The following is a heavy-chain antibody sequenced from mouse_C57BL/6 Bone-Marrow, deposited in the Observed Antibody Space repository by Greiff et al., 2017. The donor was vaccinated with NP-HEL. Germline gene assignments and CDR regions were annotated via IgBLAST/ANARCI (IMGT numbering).Heavy chain of an antibody. CDR1: GFSLTSYG. CDR2: IWSGGST. V-gene: IGHV2-2*01. D-gene: IGHD2-3*01. J-gene: IGHJ3*01. CDR3: ARSGYDGYYPAWFAY. Sequence: VKLMESGPGLVQPSQSLSITCTVSGFSLTSYGVHWVRQSPGKGLEWLGVIWSGGSTDYNAAFISRLSISKDNSKSQVFFKMNSLQADDTAIYYCARSGYDGYYPAWFAYWGQGTLVTVSA.